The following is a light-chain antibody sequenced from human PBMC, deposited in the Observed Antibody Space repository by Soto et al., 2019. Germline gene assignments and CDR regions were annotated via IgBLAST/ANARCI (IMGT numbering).Light chain of an antibody. Sequence: IQISQSPSTLSASVVGTVTITCRASQSISGWMAWYQQRPGVAPRLLIYEASTLQSGVPSRFSGSGYGTVFTLTISRLQPDDSATYYCQQYDVYSTFGQGTKVDIK. V-gene: IGKV1-5*03. CDR3: QQYDVYST. CDR2: EAS. CDR1: QSISGW. J-gene: IGKJ1*01.